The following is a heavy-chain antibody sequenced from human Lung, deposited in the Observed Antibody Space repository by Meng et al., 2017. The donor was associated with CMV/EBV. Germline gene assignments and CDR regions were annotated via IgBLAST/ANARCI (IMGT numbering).Heavy chain of an antibody. CDR1: GFTFSSYA. CDR3: ARAFYDSIFDGMDV. D-gene: IGHD3-22*01. J-gene: IGHJ6*02. V-gene: IGHV3-30*04. CDR2: ISYDGSNK. Sequence: LTXXASGFTFSSYAMHWVRQAPGKGLEWVAVISYDGSNKYYADSVKGRFTISRDNSKNTLYLQMNSLRAEDTAVYYCARAFYDSIFDGMDVWGQGTXVTVSS.